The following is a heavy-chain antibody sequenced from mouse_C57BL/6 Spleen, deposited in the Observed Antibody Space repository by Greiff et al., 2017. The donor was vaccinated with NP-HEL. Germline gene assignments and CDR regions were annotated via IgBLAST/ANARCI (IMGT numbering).Heavy chain of an antibody. Sequence: VQLKESGAELVRPGASVKLSCTASGFNIKDDYMHWVKQRPEQGLEWIGWIDPENGDTEYASKFQGKATITADTSSNTAYLQLSSLTSEDTAVYYCTTVGYYGSPYYFDYWGQGTTLTVSS. J-gene: IGHJ2*01. CDR2: IDPENGDT. CDR1: GFNIKDDY. D-gene: IGHD1-1*01. CDR3: TTVGYYGSPYYFDY. V-gene: IGHV14-4*01.